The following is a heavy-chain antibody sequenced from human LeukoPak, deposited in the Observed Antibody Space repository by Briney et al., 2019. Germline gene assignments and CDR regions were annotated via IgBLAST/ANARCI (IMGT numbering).Heavy chain of an antibody. CDR3: ARLDGSGPPRYMNV. J-gene: IGHJ6*03. V-gene: IGHV1-18*01. CDR2: ISAYNGNT. CDR1: GYTFTSYG. Sequence: ASVKVSCKASGYTFTSYGISWVRQAPGQGLEWMGWISAYNGNTNYAQKLQGRVTMTTDTSTSTACMELRSLRSDDTAVYYCARLDGSGPPRYMNVWGKGTTVTVSS. D-gene: IGHD3-10*01.